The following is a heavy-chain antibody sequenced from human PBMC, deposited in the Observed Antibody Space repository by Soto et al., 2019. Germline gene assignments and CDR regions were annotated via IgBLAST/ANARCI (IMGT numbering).Heavy chain of an antibody. Sequence: SETLSLTCTVSGGSISSSTYYWGWIRQPPGKGLEWIVNIYYSGSTNYNPSLKSRVTTSVDTSKNQFSLKLSSVTAADTAVYYCARQGYDFWSGYLSPNWFDPWGQGTLVTVSS. D-gene: IGHD3-3*01. CDR2: IYYSGST. CDR1: GGSISSSTYY. CDR3: ARQGYDFWSGYLSPNWFDP. V-gene: IGHV4-39*01. J-gene: IGHJ5*02.